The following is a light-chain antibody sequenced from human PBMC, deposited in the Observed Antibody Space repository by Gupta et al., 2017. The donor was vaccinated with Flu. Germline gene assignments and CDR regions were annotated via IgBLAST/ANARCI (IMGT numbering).Light chain of an antibody. CDR2: EVS. J-gene: IGLJ1*01. Sequence: SALTQPASVSGSPGQSITISCTGTSSYVGGDNYVSWYQPHPGKAPKLMIYEVSNRLSGVANRFSGSKYGTTASLTIAGLQAEDEADYYCSSYTSISTPYVFGPGTKSTVL. CDR1: SSYVGGDNY. CDR3: SSYTSISTPYV. V-gene: IGLV2-14*01.